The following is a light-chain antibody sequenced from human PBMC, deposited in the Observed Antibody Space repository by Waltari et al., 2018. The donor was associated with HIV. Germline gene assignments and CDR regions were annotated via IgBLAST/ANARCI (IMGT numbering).Light chain of an antibody. J-gene: IGLJ2*01. CDR3: QSFDSSLTTSGVI. CDR2: ANI. V-gene: IGLV1-40*01. Sequence: QSVLTQPPSVSGAPGQRVTISCTGSSSNIGAGYDVPWYQHLPGKAPNLLSEANINRPAGVPDRFSGFKSGSSASLAITGLQAEDEAHYYCQSFDSSLTTSGVIFGGGTKLTVL. CDR1: SSNIGAGYD.